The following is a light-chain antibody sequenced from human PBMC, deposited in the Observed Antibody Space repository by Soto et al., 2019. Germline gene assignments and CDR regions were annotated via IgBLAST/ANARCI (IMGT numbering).Light chain of an antibody. V-gene: IGLV1-40*01. CDR2: GNS. Sequence: QSVLTQPPSVSGAPGQRVTISCTGSSSNIGAGYDVHWYQQLPRTAPKLLIYGNSNRPSGVPDRFSGSKSGTSASLAITGLQAEDEADYYCNSYVIDNTWVFGGGTKLTVL. CDR3: NSYVIDNTWV. CDR1: SSNIGAGYD. J-gene: IGLJ3*02.